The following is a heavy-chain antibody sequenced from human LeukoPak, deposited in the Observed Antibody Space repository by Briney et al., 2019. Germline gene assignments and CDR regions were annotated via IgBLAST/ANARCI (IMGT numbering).Heavy chain of an antibody. D-gene: IGHD2-15*01. CDR3: ARYGFSAVWQGGWHAFDI. CDR2: INPTTSDT. V-gene: IGHV1-46*01. CDR1: GYSFTSYY. Sequence: ASVKVSCKAFGYSFTSYYMHWVRQAPGQGLEWMGIINPTTSDTTYAQKFQGRLTMTRDMSTSTVYMELSSLTSEDTAVFYCARYGFSAVWQGGWHAFDIWGQGTVVTVSS. J-gene: IGHJ3*02.